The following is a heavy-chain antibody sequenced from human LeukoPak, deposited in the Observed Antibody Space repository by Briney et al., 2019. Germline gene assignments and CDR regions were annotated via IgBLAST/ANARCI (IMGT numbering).Heavy chain of an antibody. D-gene: IGHD1-1*01. J-gene: IGHJ4*02. CDR3: ARAWNRGYYFDY. Sequence: SETLSLTCTVSGGSISSGGYDWGWLRQHPGKGREWIGYIYYSGSTYYTPSLKSRVTISVDTSKHQFSLKLSSVTAADTAVYYCARAWNRGYYFDYWGQGTLVTVSS. CDR1: GGSISSGGYD. CDR2: IYYSGST. V-gene: IGHV4-31*03.